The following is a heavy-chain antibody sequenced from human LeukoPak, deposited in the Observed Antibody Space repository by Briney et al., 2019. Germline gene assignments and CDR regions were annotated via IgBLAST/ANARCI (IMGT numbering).Heavy chain of an antibody. Sequence: GASVKVSCKASGYTFTSYGISWLRQAPGHGLEWMGAIVPMFTTSDYAQKFRDRVTITADESTSTVYMDLRRLTYEDTAIYYCARVKESAPVAAAIPYFFDRWGQGTLVTVSS. J-gene: IGHJ4*02. CDR3: ARVKESAPVAAAIPYFFDR. V-gene: IGHV1-69*13. CDR1: GYTFTSYG. CDR2: IVPMFTTS. D-gene: IGHD2-2*01.